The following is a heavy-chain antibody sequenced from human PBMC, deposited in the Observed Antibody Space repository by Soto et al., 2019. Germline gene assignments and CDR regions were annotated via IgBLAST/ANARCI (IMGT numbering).Heavy chain of an antibody. CDR3: ARGGLGYYDSSGYFQH. J-gene: IGHJ1*01. CDR2: IYYSGST. Sequence: SETLSLTCTVSGGSVSSGSYYWSWIRQPPGKGLEWIGYIYYSGSTNYNPSLKSRVTISVDTSKNQFSLKLSSVTAADTAVYYCARGGLGYYDSSGYFQHWGQGTLVTVSS. D-gene: IGHD3-22*01. V-gene: IGHV4-61*01. CDR1: GGSVSSGSYY.